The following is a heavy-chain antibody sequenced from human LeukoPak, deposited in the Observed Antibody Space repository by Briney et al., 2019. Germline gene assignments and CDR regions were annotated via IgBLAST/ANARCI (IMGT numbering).Heavy chain of an antibody. CDR2: ISSEGGTT. V-gene: IGHV3-30*18. D-gene: IGHD1-1*01. CDR1: GFTFSSYA. CDR3: AKKGLGTQRFFDY. Sequence: GGSLRLSCAASGFTFSSYAMHWVRQAPGKGLEWVALISSEGGTTYYEDSVKGRFTVSRDNSKNTLYLQMDSLRAEDTAVYYCAKKGLGTQRFFDYWGLGTLVTVSS. J-gene: IGHJ4*02.